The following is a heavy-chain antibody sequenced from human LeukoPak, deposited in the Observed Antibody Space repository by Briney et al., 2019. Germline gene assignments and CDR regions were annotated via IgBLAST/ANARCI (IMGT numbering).Heavy chain of an antibody. CDR1: GGSFSGYY. Sequence: SETLSLTCAVYGGSFSGYYWSWIRQPPGKGLEWIGEINHSGSTNYNPSLKSRVTISVDTSKNQFSLKLSSVTAADTAVYYCASRQELRPLPGVFVHGETVPFNYWGQGTLVTVSS. D-gene: IGHD4-17*01. V-gene: IGHV4-34*01. J-gene: IGHJ4*02. CDR3: ASRQELRPLPGVFVHGETVPFNY. CDR2: INHSGST.